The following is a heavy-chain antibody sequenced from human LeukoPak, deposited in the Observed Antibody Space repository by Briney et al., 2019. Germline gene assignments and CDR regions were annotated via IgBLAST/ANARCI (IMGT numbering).Heavy chain of an antibody. V-gene: IGHV3-30-3*01. J-gene: IGHJ3*02. D-gene: IGHD6-13*01. CDR1: GFTFSTYA. CDR3: ARGISSSWYYAFDI. Sequence: PGGSLRLSCAASGFTFSTYAIHWVRQAPGKGLEWVAVISSDGSNKYYADSVKGRFTISRDNSKNTLYLQMNSLRAEDTAVYYCARGISSSWYYAFDIWGQGTMVTVSS. CDR2: ISSDGSNK.